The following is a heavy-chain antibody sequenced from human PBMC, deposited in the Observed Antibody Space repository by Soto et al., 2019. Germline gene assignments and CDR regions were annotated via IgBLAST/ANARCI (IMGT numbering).Heavy chain of an antibody. V-gene: IGHV3-30*18. CDR2: ISHDGTNK. Sequence: GGSLRLSFEVSGFTFSAYGMHWVRQAPGKGLEWVAAISHDGTNKNYGDSVKGRFTISRDNSKKTLYLQMNSLRPEDTALYYCAKDEYYYSRSGYYIFDSWGQGTLVTVSS. D-gene: IGHD3-22*01. J-gene: IGHJ4*02. CDR1: GFTFSAYG. CDR3: AKDEYYYSRSGYYIFDS.